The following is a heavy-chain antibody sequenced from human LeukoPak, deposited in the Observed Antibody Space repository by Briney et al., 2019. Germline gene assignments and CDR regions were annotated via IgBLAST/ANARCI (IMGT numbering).Heavy chain of an antibody. D-gene: IGHD6-6*01. Sequence: PGGSLRLSCAASGFTFSDYYMSWIRQAPGKGLEWISYISSSGGTIYYADSVKGRFTISRDNAKNSLYLQMNSLRAEDTAVYYCAREYSSSSGRSFDYWGQGTLVTVSS. V-gene: IGHV3-11*04. J-gene: IGHJ4*02. CDR2: ISSSGGTI. CDR1: GFTFSDYY. CDR3: AREYSSSSGRSFDY.